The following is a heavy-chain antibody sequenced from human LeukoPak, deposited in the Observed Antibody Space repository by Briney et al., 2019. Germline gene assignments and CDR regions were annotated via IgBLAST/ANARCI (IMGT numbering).Heavy chain of an antibody. Sequence: ASVKVSCKASGYTFTSYAMNWVRQAPGQGLEWMGWINTNTGNPTYAQGFTGRFVFSLDTSVSTAYLQISSLKAEDTAVYYFARDQSSSWSYYYYMDVWGKGTTVTVSS. CDR1: GYTFTSYA. CDR2: INTNTGNP. CDR3: ARDQSSSWSYYYYMDV. D-gene: IGHD6-13*01. V-gene: IGHV7-4-1*02. J-gene: IGHJ6*03.